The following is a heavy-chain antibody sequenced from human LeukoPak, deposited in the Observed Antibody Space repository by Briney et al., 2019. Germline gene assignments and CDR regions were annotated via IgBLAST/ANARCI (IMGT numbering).Heavy chain of an antibody. CDR2: ISSNGGST. D-gene: IGHD3-9*01. CDR3: VKAPPSYYDILTGYYWGAFDI. CDR1: GFTFSSYA. Sequence: GGSLRLSCSASGFTFSSYAMHWVRQAPGKGLEYVSAISSNGGSTYYADSVKGRFTISRDNSKNTLYLQMSSLRAEDTAVYYCVKAPPSYYDILTGYYWGAFDIWGQGTVVTVSS. V-gene: IGHV3-64D*06. J-gene: IGHJ3*02.